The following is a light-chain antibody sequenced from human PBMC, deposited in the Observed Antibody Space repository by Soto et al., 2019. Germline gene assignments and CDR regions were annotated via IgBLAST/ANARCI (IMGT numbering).Light chain of an antibody. CDR1: QTITTY. CDR2: GAS. V-gene: IGKV1-39*01. Sequence: DVRMTQSPSSLSASVGDTITITCRASQTITTYLNWFQQKPGESPRLLIYGASTLHDGVPSRFSGSGSGTDFTLTISGLQPEDFATYHCQPTYSDLSVGGGTRV. CDR3: QPTYSDLS. J-gene: IGKJ4*01.